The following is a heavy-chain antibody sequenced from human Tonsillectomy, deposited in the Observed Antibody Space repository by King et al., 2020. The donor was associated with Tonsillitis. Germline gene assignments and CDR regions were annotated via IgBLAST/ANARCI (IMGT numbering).Heavy chain of an antibody. CDR1: GFTFGDYA. V-gene: IGHV3-49*04. D-gene: IGHD3-16*02. Sequence: VQLVESGGGLVQPGRSLRLSCTTSGFTFGDYAMSWVRQAPGKGLEWVGFIRSKAYGGATEYAASVKGRFSISRDDSKSIAYLQMNSLKTEDTAVYYCTRIYVWGSYRQYYFDYWGQGTLATVSS. J-gene: IGHJ4*02. CDR2: IRSKAYGGAT. CDR3: TRIYVWGSYRQYYFDY.